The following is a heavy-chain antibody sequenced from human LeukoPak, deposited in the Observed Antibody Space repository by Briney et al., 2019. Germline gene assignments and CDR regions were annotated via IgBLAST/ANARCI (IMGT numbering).Heavy chain of an antibody. CDR2: IYPGDSDT. CDR3: ARHSYGDYETTFDY. CDR1: GYSFTNYW. V-gene: IGHV5-51*07. D-gene: IGHD4-17*01. Sequence: AASMKSSRAGSGYSFTNYWIGWLHQMARKGLERRRIIYPGDSDTNYRPFFQGHVTISADKSISTAYLQWSSLKASDTAMYYCARHSYGDYETTFDYWGQGTLVTVSS. J-gene: IGHJ4*02.